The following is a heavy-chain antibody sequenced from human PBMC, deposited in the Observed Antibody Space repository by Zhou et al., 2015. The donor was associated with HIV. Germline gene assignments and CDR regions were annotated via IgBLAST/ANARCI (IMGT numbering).Heavy chain of an antibody. V-gene: IGHV3-33*06. Sequence: QMQLVESGGNVVQPGNSLRLSCVGSGFVFRNYGIHWVRQAPGKGLEWVAVIWYDSSHEYYADSVKGRFIISRDNSKNTIYLQMNSLRVDDTAVYYCAKDRVGGDYEPDYWGQGTQVAVSS. CDR1: GFVFRNYG. D-gene: IGHD3-22*01. CDR3: AKDRVGGDYEPDY. J-gene: IGHJ4*02. CDR2: IWYDSSHE.